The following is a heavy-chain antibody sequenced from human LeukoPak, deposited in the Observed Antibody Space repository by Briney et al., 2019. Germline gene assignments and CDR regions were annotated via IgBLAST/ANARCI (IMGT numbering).Heavy chain of an antibody. CDR2: ITPFNGNT. CDR3: ANSPDSGGLGP. Sequence: ASVKVSCKASGYTFTYRDLHWVRQAPGQALEWMGWITPFNGNTNYAQKFQDRVTITRDRSMSTAYMELSSLKSEDTAMYYCANSPDSGGLGPWGQGTLVTVSS. J-gene: IGHJ5*02. CDR1: GYTFTYRD. V-gene: IGHV1-45*02. D-gene: IGHD3-10*01.